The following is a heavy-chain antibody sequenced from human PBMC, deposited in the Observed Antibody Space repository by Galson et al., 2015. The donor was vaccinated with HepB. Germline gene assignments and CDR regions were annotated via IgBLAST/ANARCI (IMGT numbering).Heavy chain of an antibody. D-gene: IGHD5-24*01. J-gene: IGHJ4*02. V-gene: IGHV3-15*01. CDR2: IKSKAHGGTR. Sequence: ARRVAGAASGLAFRNERRYWVRQAPGKGLEWVGRIKSKAHGGTRDYAAPVKGRFTVSRDDSKNTLYLQMNSVTTEDTAVYYCATGEDGHSHWGQGTLVTVSS. CDR1: GLAFRNER. CDR3: ATGEDGHSH.